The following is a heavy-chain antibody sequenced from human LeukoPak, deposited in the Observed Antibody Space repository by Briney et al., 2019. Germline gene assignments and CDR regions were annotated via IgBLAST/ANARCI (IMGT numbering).Heavy chain of an antibody. D-gene: IGHD1-1*01. CDR3: ARMNNDNGDY. CDR2: IYYSGST. Sequence: SETLSLTCTVSGGSISSGDYYWSWIRQPPGKGLEWIGYIYYSGSTYYNPSLKSRVTISVDTSKNQFSLKLSFVTAADTAVYYCARMNNDNGDYWGQGTLVTVSS. V-gene: IGHV4-30-4*01. J-gene: IGHJ4*02. CDR1: GGSISSGDYY.